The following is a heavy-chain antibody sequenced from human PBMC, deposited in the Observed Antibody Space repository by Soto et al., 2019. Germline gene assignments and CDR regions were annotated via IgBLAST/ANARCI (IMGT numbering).Heavy chain of an antibody. CDR2: INPNSGGT. Sequence: QVQLVQSGAEVKKPGASVKVSCKASGYTFTGYYMHWVRQAPGQGLEWMGWINPNSGGTNYAQKFQGWVTXXRXTXXSTAYMELSRLRSDDTAVYYCARVSQLGRTYYFAYWGQGTLVTVSS. V-gene: IGHV1-2*04. D-gene: IGHD3-10*01. CDR1: GYTFTGYY. CDR3: ARVSQLGRTYYFAY. J-gene: IGHJ4*02.